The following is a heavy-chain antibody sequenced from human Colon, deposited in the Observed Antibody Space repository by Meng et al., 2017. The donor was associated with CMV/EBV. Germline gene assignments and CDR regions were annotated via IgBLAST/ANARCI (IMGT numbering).Heavy chain of an antibody. Sequence: LGGSGGGLVQPWDSRRIVCAAFGIPVSSSGMHWVRQAPGKGLEWVALIRHDGSNEYYAESVRGRFTISRDNSTNTVYLQMNSLRSEDTAVYYCARDKGVRTFDTWGQGILVTVSS. CDR2: IRHDGSNE. J-gene: IGHJ4*02. V-gene: IGHV3-30*02. CDR1: GIPVSSSG. CDR3: ARDKGVRTFDT. D-gene: IGHD2-21*01.